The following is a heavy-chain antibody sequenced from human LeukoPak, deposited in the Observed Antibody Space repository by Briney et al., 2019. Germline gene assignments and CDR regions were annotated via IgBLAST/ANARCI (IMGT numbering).Heavy chain of an antibody. CDR3: AKTREGGDCYDY. CDR2: IKEDGSEK. CDR1: GFTFTKYW. Sequence: GGSLRLSCAASGFTFTKYWMSWVRQAPGKGLEWVANIKEDGSEKFYVNSVKGRFTISRDNAKNSLYLQMNSLRAEDTAVYYCAKTREGGDCYDYWGQGTLVTVSS. D-gene: IGHD2-21*01. V-gene: IGHV3-7*03. J-gene: IGHJ4*02.